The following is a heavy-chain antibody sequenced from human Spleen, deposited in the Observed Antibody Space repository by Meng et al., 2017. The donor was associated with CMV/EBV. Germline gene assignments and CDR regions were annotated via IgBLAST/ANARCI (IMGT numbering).Heavy chain of an antibody. Sequence: SETLSLTCTVSGGSISSGGYYWSWIRQHPGKGLEWIGYIYYSGSTYYNPSLKSRVTISVDTSKNQFSLKLSSVTAGDTAVYYCARALGYCSSTSCYMHYYYGMDVWGQGTTVTVSS. D-gene: IGHD2-2*02. V-gene: IGHV4-31*03. CDR3: ARALGYCSSTSCYMHYYYGMDV. CDR2: IYYSGST. J-gene: IGHJ6*02. CDR1: GGSISSGGYY.